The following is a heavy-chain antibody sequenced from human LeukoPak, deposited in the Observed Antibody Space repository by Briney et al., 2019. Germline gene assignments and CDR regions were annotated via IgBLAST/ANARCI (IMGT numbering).Heavy chain of an antibody. J-gene: IGHJ3*02. CDR3: AGEGYSSSLLDAFDI. CDR2: IKQDGSEK. CDR1: GFTFSSYW. Sequence: GGSLRLSCAASGFTFSSYWMSWVRQAPGKGLEWVANIKQDGSEKYYVDSVKGRFTISRDNAKNSLYLQMNSLRAEDTAVYYCAGEGYSSSLLDAFDIWGQGTMVTVSS. D-gene: IGHD6-13*01. V-gene: IGHV3-7*01.